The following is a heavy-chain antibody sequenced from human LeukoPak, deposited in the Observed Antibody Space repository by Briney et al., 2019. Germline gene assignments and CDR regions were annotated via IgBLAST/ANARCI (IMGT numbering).Heavy chain of an antibody. CDR3: ARHSGSSGWYTWFDY. V-gene: IGHV3-33*01. CDR1: GFTFSSYG. J-gene: IGHJ4*02. Sequence: PGGSLRLSCAASGFTFSSYGMHWVRQAPGKGLEWVAVIWYDGSNKYYADSVKGRFTISRDNSKNTLYLQMNSLRAEDTAVYYCARHSGSSGWYTWFDYWGQGTLVTVSS. CDR2: IWYDGSNK. D-gene: IGHD6-19*01.